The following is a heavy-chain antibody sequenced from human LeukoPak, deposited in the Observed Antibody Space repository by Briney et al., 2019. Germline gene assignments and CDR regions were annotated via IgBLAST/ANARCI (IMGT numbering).Heavy chain of an antibody. D-gene: IGHD3-10*01. CDR2: INSDGSEE. V-gene: IGHV3-7*01. Sequence: PGGSLRLSCATSGFIFSSYWMCWVRQAPGKGLEWVANINSDGSEEYYGDSVKGRFTISRDNAKNPLYLQMNSLRVEDTAVYYCARGDLWLGHWGQGSLVTVSS. CDR1: GFIFSSYW. CDR3: ARGDLWLGH. J-gene: IGHJ4*02.